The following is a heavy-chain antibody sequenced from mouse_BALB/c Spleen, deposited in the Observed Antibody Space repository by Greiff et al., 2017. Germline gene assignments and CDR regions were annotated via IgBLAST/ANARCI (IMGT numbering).Heavy chain of an antibody. CDR3: ATGRLPFAY. D-gene: IGHD2-2*01. V-gene: IGHV1-7*01. CDR1: GYTFTSYW. CDR2: IDPSTGYT. J-gene: IGHJ3*01. Sequence: VQLQQSGAELAKPGASVKMSCKASGYTFTSYWMHWVKQRPGQGLEWIGYIDPSTGYTEYNQKFKDKATLTADKSSSTAYMQLSSLTSEDSAVYYCATGRLPFAYWGQGTLVTVSA.